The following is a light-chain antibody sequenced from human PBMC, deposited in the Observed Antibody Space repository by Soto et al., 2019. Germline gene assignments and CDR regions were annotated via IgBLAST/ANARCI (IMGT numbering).Light chain of an antibody. CDR1: QGISSW. J-gene: IGKJ4*01. CDR2: AAS. Sequence: DIPMTQSPSFVSASVGDRVTITCRARQGISSWLAWYQHKPGRAPKLLIHAASSVESGVPSRFSGSGSGTDFTRTISSLQHEDFATYYCQQTTSLPLTFGGGTKVEIK. V-gene: IGKV1-12*01. CDR3: QQTTSLPLT.